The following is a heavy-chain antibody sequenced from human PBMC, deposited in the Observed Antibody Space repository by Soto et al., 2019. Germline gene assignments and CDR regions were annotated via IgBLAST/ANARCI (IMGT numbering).Heavy chain of an antibody. D-gene: IGHD2-15*01. V-gene: IGHV1-18*01. J-gene: IGHJ5*02. CDR3: ARDQGYCSGGSCYEAWFDP. CDR1: GYTFTSYG. CDR2: ISPNNGNT. Sequence: ASVKVSCNASGYTFTSYGISWVRQAPGQGLDWMGWISPNNGNTNYAQKFQGRVTMTTDTSTSTAYMELSSLRSEDTAVYYCARDQGYCSGGSCYEAWFDPWGQGTLVTVSS.